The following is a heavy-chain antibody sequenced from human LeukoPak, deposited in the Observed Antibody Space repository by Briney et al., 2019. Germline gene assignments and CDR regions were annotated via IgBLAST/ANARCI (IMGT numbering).Heavy chain of an antibody. CDR2: ISYDGSNK. J-gene: IGHJ4*02. D-gene: IGHD2-8*01. CDR3: ARATPAGVYYFDY. CDR1: GFTFSSYG. V-gene: IGHV3-30*03. Sequence: GRSLRLSCAASGFTFSSYGMHWVRQAPGKGLEWVAVISYDGSNKYYADSVKGRFTISRDNSKNTLYLQMNSLRPEDTAVYYCARATPAGVYYFDYWGQGTLVTVSS.